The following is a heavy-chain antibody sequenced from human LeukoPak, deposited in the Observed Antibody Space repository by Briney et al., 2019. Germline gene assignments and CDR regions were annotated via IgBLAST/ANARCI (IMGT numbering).Heavy chain of an antibody. CDR1: GFTFSSYA. D-gene: IGHD3-3*01. CDR3: ARAPMDWSGYYTGFYFDY. J-gene: IGHJ4*02. V-gene: IGHV3-30-3*01. Sequence: GGSLRLSCAASGFTFSSYAMHWVRQAPGKGLEWVAVISYDGSNKYYADTVKGRFTISRDNSKNTLYLQMNSLRAEDTAVYYCARAPMDWSGYYTGFYFDYWGQGTLVTVSS. CDR2: ISYDGSNK.